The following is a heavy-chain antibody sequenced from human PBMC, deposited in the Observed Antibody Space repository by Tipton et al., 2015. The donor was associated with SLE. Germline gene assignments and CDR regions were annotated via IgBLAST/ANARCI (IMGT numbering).Heavy chain of an antibody. D-gene: IGHD4-11*01. CDR3: ARDSTYKDTVKVYYYGMDV. CDR2: IYYSGST. Sequence: TLSLTCTVSGGSISSHYWSWIRQPPGKGLEWIGYIYYSGSTNYNPSLKSRVTISVDTSKNQFSLKLSSVTAADTAVYYCARDSTYKDTVKVYYYGMDVWGQGTTVTVSS. CDR1: GGSISSHY. J-gene: IGHJ6*02. V-gene: IGHV4-59*11.